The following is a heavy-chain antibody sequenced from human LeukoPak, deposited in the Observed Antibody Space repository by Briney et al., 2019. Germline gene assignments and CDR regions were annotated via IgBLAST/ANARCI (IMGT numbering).Heavy chain of an antibody. CDR2: IYTSGST. V-gene: IGHV4-4*07. Sequence: SETLSLTCTVSGGSISSYYWSWLRQPAGKGLEWIGRIYTSGSTNYNPSLTSRVTMSVDTSKNQFSRKLSSVTAADTAVYYCARDQTYYDSSGYSLYAFDIWGQGTMVTVSS. D-gene: IGHD3-22*01. CDR3: ARDQTYYDSSGYSLYAFDI. J-gene: IGHJ3*02. CDR1: GGSISSYY.